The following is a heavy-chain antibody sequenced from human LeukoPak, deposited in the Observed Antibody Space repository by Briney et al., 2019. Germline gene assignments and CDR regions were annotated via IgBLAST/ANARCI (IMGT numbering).Heavy chain of an antibody. CDR2: FYYSGSS. J-gene: IGHJ3*02. CDR3: ARVSPAVGAFDI. D-gene: IGHD6-13*01. V-gene: IGHV4-59*01. Sequence: KPSETLSLTCTVSGGSIRSYYWSWIRQPPGKGLEWVGYFYYSGSSNYNPSLKSRVTISGDTSKNQFSLKVSSVTAADTAIYYCARVSPAVGAFDIWGRGTMVTVSS. CDR1: GGSIRSYY.